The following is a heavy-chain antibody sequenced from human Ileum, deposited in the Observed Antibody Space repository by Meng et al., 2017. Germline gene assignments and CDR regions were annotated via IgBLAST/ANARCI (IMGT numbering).Heavy chain of an antibody. CDR1: RFTLSNYC. CDR2: IRQDGNEI. J-gene: IGHJ4*02. CDR3: ASHTPGGNFRPHFED. D-gene: IGHD3-16*01. V-gene: IGHV3-7*01. Sequence: GESLKISCTASRFTLSNYCMSWVRQAPGKGLEWVANIRQDGNEIYYVDSVKGRFTISRDNAKNSLYLQMNSLRGEDTAVYYCASHTPGGNFRPHFEDWGQGTLVTVSS.